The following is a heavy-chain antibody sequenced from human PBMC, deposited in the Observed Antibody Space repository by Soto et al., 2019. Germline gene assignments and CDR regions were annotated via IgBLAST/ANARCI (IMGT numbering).Heavy chain of an antibody. CDR2: IIPVFGKA. D-gene: IGHD4-17*01. CDR3: ARGDATKIVVTTYYAMDV. Sequence: ASVKVSCKASGYTFTSYGISWVRQAPGQGLEWMGGIIPVFGKANYAQKFQGRVTITADESTNIVYMDVTSLRSEDTAVYYCARGDATKIVVTTYYAMDVWGQGTTVTVSS. J-gene: IGHJ6*02. CDR1: GYTFTSYG. V-gene: IGHV1-69*13.